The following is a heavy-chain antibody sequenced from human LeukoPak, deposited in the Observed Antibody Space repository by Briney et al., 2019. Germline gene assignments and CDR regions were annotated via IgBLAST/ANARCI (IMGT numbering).Heavy chain of an antibody. CDR1: GGSLSGYS. D-gene: IGHD1-26*01. Sequence: PSETLSLTCAVYGGSLSGYSWSWIRQPPGKGLEWIGEINHSGTTNYNPSLKSRVTISIDTSKNQFSLKLSSVTAADTAVYYCAREIRRGAGDWLDPWGQGTLVTVSS. V-gene: IGHV4-34*01. J-gene: IGHJ5*02. CDR3: AREIRRGAGDWLDP. CDR2: INHSGTT.